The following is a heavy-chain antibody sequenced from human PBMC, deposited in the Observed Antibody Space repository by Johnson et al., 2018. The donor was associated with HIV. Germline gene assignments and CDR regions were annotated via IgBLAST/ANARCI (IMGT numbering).Heavy chain of an antibody. D-gene: IGHD6-19*01. CDR2: ISYDGSNK. CDR3: ARAGAVGFDAFDI. Sequence: QVQLVESGGGVVQPGRSLRLSCAASGFTFSSYAMHWVRQAPGKGLEWVAVISYDGSNKYYADSVKGRFTISSDNSKNTLYLQMNSLRAEDTAVYYCARAGAVGFDAFDIWGQGTMVTVSS. J-gene: IGHJ3*02. V-gene: IGHV3-30*04. CDR1: GFTFSSYA.